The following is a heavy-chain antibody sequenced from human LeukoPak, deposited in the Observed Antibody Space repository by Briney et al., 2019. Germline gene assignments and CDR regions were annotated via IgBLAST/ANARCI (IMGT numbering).Heavy chain of an antibody. CDR2: IRGSGGST. Sequence: GGSLRLSCAASGFTFSSYAMSWIRQAPGKGLEWVSGIRGSGGSTYYADSVKGRFTISRDNSKNTLYLQMNSLRAEDTAVYYCARDFGPPIAVAGTSNWYFDLWGRGTLVTVSS. V-gene: IGHV3-23*01. D-gene: IGHD6-19*01. CDR1: GFTFSSYA. J-gene: IGHJ2*01. CDR3: ARDFGPPIAVAGTSNWYFDL.